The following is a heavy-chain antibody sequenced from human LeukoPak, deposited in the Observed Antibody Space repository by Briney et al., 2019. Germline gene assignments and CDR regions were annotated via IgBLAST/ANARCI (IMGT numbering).Heavy chain of an antibody. CDR1: GYTFTGYY. V-gene: IGHV1-2*02. Sequence: ASVKVSCKASGYTFTGYYMHWVRQAPGQGLEWMGWMYPNSGGTNYAQKFQGRVTMTRDTSISTAYMELSRLRSDDTGMYYCWGGLWNDGANWFDPRGQGTLVNVSS. CDR2: MYPNSGGT. CDR3: WGGLWNDGANWFDP. D-gene: IGHD1-1*01. J-gene: IGHJ5*01.